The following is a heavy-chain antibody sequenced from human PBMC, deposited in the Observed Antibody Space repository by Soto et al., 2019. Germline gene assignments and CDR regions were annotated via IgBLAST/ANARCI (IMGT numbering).Heavy chain of an antibody. V-gene: IGHV3-9*01. CDR3: ARDPTELRFLEWLEGTNYYYYMDV. CDR1: GFTFDDYA. J-gene: IGHJ6*03. CDR2: ISWNSGSI. D-gene: IGHD3-3*01. Sequence: GGSLRLSCAASGFTFDDYAMHWVRQAPGKGLEWVSGISWNSGSIDYADSVKGRFTISRDNAKNSLYLQMNSLRAEDTAVYYCARDPTELRFLEWLEGTNYYYYMDVWGKGTTVTVSS.